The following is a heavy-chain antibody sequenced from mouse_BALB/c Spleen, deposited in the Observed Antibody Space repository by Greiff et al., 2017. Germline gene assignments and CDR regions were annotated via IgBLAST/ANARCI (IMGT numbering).Heavy chain of an antibody. V-gene: IGHV14-3*02. CDR3: ARTLYGSSYYFDY. CDR2: IDPANGNT. CDR1: GFNIKDTY. J-gene: IGHJ2*01. Sequence: EVQLQQSGAELVKPGASVKLSCTASGFNIKDTYMHWVKQRPEQGLEWIGRIDPANGNTKYDPKFQGKATITADTSSNTAYLQLSSLTSEDTAVYYCARTLYGSSYYFDYWGQGTTLTVSS. D-gene: IGHD1-1*01.